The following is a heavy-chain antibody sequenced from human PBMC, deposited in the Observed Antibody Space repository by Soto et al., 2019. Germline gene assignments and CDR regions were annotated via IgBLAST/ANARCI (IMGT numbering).Heavy chain of an antibody. Sequence: PSETLSLTCAVSGDTISSSSYYWAWIRQPPGKGLEWSGSIHYRANSYYSPSLNRRIATSVDTSKTQISLRLSSVTAADTTVYYCARPLQLAVSGFDPWGQGTLVTVSS. D-gene: IGHD3-3*02. CDR1: GDTISSSSYY. V-gene: IGHV4-39*01. CDR3: ARPLQLAVSGFDP. J-gene: IGHJ5*02. CDR2: IHYRANS.